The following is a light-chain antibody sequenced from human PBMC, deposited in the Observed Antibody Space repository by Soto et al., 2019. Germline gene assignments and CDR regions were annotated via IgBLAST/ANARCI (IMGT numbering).Light chain of an antibody. CDR3: QLYTFFWYT. Sequence: SLSSLSATDRDRVTITCRASQSISSYLNWYQQKPGKAPKLLIYAASSLQSGVPSRFSGSGSGTEFTLTISSLQPDDFTPYYCQLYTFFWYTFGQG. CDR1: QSISSY. J-gene: IGKJ2*01. V-gene: IGKV1-39*01. CDR2: AAS.